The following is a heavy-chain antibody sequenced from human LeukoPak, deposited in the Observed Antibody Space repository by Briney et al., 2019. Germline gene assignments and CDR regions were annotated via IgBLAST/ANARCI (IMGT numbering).Heavy chain of an antibody. J-gene: IGHJ6*02. Sequence: PSETLSLTCAVYGGSFSGYYWSWIRQPPGKGLEWIGEINHSGSTNYNPSLKSRVTISVDTSKNQFSLKLSSVTAADTAVYYCARGKTTPNPYQRFDYGMDVWGQGTTVTVSS. CDR3: ARGKTTPNPYQRFDYGMDV. CDR2: INHSGST. CDR1: GGSFSGYY. D-gene: IGHD1-14*01. V-gene: IGHV4-34*01.